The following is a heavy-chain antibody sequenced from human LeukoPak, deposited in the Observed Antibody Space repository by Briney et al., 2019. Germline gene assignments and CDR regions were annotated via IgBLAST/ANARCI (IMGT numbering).Heavy chain of an antibody. CDR2: IKSKTDGGTT. CDR3: TTGENDYGDYYFDY. V-gene: IGHV3-15*01. CDR1: GFTFSNAW. J-gene: IGHJ4*02. Sequence: GGSLRLSCAASGFTFSNAWMSWVRQAPGKGLEWVGRIKSKTDGGTTDYAAPVKGRFTISRDDSKNTLYLQMNSLKTEDTAVYYCTTGENDYGDYYFDYWGQGTLVTVSS. D-gene: IGHD4-17*01.